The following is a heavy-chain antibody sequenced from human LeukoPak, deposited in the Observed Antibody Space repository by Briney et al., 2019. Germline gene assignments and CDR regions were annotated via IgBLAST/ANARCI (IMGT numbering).Heavy chain of an antibody. D-gene: IGHD3-9*01. Sequence: ASVKVSCKASGYTFTGYYMHWVRQAPGQGLEWMGWINPNSGGTNYAQKFQGRVTMTRDTSISTAYMELSRLRSDDTAVYYCATGGYDILTGSPRYYYYYGMDVWGRGTTVTVCS. J-gene: IGHJ6*02. V-gene: IGHV1-2*02. CDR3: ATGGYDILTGSPRYYYYYGMDV. CDR2: INPNSGGT. CDR1: GYTFTGYY.